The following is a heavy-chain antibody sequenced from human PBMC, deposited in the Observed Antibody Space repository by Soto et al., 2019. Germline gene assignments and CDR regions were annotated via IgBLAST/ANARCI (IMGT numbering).Heavy chain of an antibody. D-gene: IGHD2-15*01. CDR2: IKSKTDGGTT. J-gene: IGHJ4*02. V-gene: IGHV3-15*01. CDR1: GFTFSNAW. CDR3: TTDPDQDIVVVVAAMTQLPDY. Sequence: GGSLRLSCAASGFTFSNAWMSWVRQAPGKGLEWVGRIKSKTDGGTTDYAAPVKGRFTISRDDSKNTLYLQMNSLKTEDTAVYYCTTDPDQDIVVVVAAMTQLPDYWGQGTLVTVSS.